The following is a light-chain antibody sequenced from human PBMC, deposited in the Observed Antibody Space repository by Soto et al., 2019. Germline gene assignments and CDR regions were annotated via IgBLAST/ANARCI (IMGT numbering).Light chain of an antibody. Sequence: QSVLTQPPSASGSPGQSVAISCTGTSSDVGGYNYVSWYQQHPGKAPKLMIYEVNKRPSGVPDRFSGSKSGNTASLTVSGLQAEDEADYYCSSYTNINTRAGVFGTGTKLTVL. CDR1: SSDVGGYNY. CDR2: EVN. V-gene: IGLV2-8*01. CDR3: SSYTNINTRAGV. J-gene: IGLJ1*01.